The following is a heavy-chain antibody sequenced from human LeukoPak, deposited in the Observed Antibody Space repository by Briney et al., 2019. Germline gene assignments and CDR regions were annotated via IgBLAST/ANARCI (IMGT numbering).Heavy chain of an antibody. V-gene: IGHV4-39*01. D-gene: IGHD3-10*01. J-gene: IGHJ5*02. CDR1: GGSISSSSYY. CDR3: ARQSRGVINVAWFDP. Sequence: SETLSLTCTVSGGSISSSSYYWGWIRQPPGKGLEWIGSIYYSGSTYYNPSLKSRVTISVDTSKNQFSLKLSSVTAVDTAVYYCARQSRGVINVAWFDPWGQGTLVTVSS. CDR2: IYYSGST.